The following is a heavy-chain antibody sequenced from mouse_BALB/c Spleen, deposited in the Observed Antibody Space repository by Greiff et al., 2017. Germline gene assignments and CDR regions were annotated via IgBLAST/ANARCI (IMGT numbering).Heavy chain of an antibody. Sequence: QVQLQQSGAELVKPGASVKLSCKAFGYTFTSYYMYWVKQRPGQGLEWIGEINPSNGGTNFNEKFKSKATLTVDKSSSTAYMQLSSLTSEDSAVYYCTRPSTTRRGYYAMDYWGQGTSVTVSS. CDR1: GYTFTSYY. V-gene: IGHV1S81*02. CDR2: INPSNGGT. J-gene: IGHJ4*01. D-gene: IGHD1-1*01. CDR3: TRPSTTRRGYYAMDY.